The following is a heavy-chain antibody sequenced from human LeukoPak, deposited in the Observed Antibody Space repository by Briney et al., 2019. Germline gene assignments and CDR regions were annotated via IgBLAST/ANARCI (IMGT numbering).Heavy chain of an antibody. CDR1: GGSISSGGYY. CDR2: IYYSGST. CDR3: ARASYDILTGYPNWFDP. J-gene: IGHJ5*02. D-gene: IGHD3-9*01. Sequence: PSETLSLTCTVSGGSISSGGYYWSWIRQHPGKGLEWIGYIYYSGSTYYNPSLKSRVTISVDTSKNQFFLKLSSVTAADTAVYYCARASYDILTGYPNWFDPWGLGTLVTVSS. V-gene: IGHV4-31*03.